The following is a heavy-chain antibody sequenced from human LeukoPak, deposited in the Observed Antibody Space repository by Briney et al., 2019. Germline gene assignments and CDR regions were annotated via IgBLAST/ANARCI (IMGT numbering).Heavy chain of an antibody. V-gene: IGHV1-8*03. CDR3: ARASIVGARRGTAY. J-gene: IGHJ4*02. CDR1: GYTFTSND. CDR2: MNPNSGNT. Sequence: GASVKVSCKASGYTFTSNDINWVRQASGQGLEWMGWMNPNSGNTGFAQKFQGRVTITRNTSISTAYMELSSLRSEDTAVYYCARASIVGARRGTAYWGQGTLVTVSS. D-gene: IGHD1-26*01.